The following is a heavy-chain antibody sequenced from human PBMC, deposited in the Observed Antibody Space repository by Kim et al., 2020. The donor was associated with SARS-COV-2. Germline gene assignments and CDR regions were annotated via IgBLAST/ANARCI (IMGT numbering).Heavy chain of an antibody. Sequence: GGSLRLSCAASGFTFSSYSMNWVRQAPGKGLEWVSYISSSSSTIYYADSVKGRFTISRDNAKNSLYLQMNSLRDEDTAVYYCARDASPRYYYDSSGYDYWGQGTLVTVSS. CDR3: ARDASPRYYYDSSGYDY. V-gene: IGHV3-48*02. J-gene: IGHJ4*02. D-gene: IGHD3-22*01. CDR2: ISSSSSTI. CDR1: GFTFSSYS.